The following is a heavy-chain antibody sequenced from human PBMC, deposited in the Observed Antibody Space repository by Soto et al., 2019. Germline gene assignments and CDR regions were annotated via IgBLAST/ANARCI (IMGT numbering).Heavy chain of an antibody. D-gene: IGHD3-22*01. CDR1: GFTFDDYA. J-gene: IGHJ1*01. Sequence: PGGSLRLSCAASGFTFDDYAMHWVRQAPGKGLEWVSGISWNSGSIGYADSVKGRFTISRDNAKNSLYLQMNSLRAEDTALYYCAKGGYYYDSSGYYFFQHWGQGTLVTVSS. CDR3: AKGGYYYDSSGYYFFQH. CDR2: ISWNSGSI. V-gene: IGHV3-9*01.